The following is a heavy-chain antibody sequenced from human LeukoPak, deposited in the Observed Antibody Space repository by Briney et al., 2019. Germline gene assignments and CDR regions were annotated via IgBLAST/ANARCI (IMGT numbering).Heavy chain of an antibody. CDR1: GGSISSSSSY. D-gene: IGHD2-21*01. J-gene: IGHJ5*02. CDR2: IYYSGST. Sequence: SETLSLTCTVSGGSISSSSSYWGWFRQPPGKGLEWIGTIYYSGSTYYNPSLKSRVTISVDTSTNQFSLNLRSVTAEDTAVYYCAREDPIANWFDPWGQGTLVTVSS. V-gene: IGHV4-39*07. CDR3: AREDPIANWFDP.